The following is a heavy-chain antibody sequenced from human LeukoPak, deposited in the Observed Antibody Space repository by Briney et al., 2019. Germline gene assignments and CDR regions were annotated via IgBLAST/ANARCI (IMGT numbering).Heavy chain of an antibody. CDR1: GGSISSYY. J-gene: IGHJ4*02. V-gene: IGHV4-59*01. D-gene: IGHD1-7*01. CDR2: IYYSGST. Sequence: SETLSLTGTVSGGSISSYYWSWIRQPPGKGLEWIGYIYYSGSTNYNPSLKSRVTISVDTSKNQFSLKLSSVTAADTAVYYCARGLVVNWNYAFFDYWGQGTLVTVSS. CDR3: ARGLVVNWNYAFFDY.